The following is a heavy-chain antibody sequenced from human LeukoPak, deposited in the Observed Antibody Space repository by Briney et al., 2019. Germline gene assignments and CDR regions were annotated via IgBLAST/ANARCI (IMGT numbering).Heavy chain of an antibody. CDR1: GGSISSYY. J-gene: IGHJ6*04. V-gene: IGHV4-59*01. D-gene: IGHD2-2*01. CDR3: ARDRIVVVPAATYYYGMDV. CDR2: IYYSGST. Sequence: SETLSLTCTVSGGSISSYYWSWIRQPPGKGLERIGYIYYSGSTNYNPSLKSRVTISVDTSKNQFSLKLSSVTAADTAVYYCARDRIVVVPAATYYYGMDVWGKGTTVTVSS.